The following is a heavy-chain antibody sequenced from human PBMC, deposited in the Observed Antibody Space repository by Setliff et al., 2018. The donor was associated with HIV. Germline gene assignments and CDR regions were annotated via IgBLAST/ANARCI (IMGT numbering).Heavy chain of an antibody. Sequence: SETLSLTCTVSGGYIAGYYWSWIRQPPGKALEWIGNIYYSGVTYYNPSLKSRVTLSVDTSKNQFSLNLSSVTAADTAVYYCARDPIYCGGDCYGDYWGQGTLVTVSS. CDR3: ARDPIYCGGDCYGDY. V-gene: IGHV4-59*12. CDR1: GGYIAGYY. CDR2: IYYSGVT. J-gene: IGHJ4*02. D-gene: IGHD2-21*02.